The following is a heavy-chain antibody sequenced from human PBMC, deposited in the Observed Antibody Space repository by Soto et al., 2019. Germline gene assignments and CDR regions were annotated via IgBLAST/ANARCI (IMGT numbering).Heavy chain of an antibody. Sequence: QITLKESGPTLVKPTQTLTLTCTFSGFSLSTTEEGVGWIRQPAGKALEWLALIYWDDDKRYSPSLKSSLAIAKDTSKNQVVLTMTDRDPADTATYFCAHASCTGVDCYPHSYFDYWGQGVLVTVSS. CDR2: IYWDDDK. V-gene: IGHV2-5*02. D-gene: IGHD2-8*02. CDR1: GFSLSTTEEG. J-gene: IGHJ4*02. CDR3: AHASCTGVDCYPHSYFDY.